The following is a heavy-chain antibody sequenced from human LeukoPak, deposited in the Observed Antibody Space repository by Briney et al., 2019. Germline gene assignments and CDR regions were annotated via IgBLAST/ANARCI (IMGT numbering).Heavy chain of an antibody. V-gene: IGHV3-7*01. CDR2: TKQDGSEK. CDR1: RFTFTAYW. D-gene: IGHD5-18*01. CDR3: ARERNTAIVTAFDV. Sequence: GGSLRLSCAASRFTFTAYWMSWVRKAPGKGLEWVANTKQDGSEKYYMDSVKGRFIISRDNAKNSLYLQMNSLRVEDTGVYFCARERNTAIVTAFDVWGQGTMVTVSS. J-gene: IGHJ3*01.